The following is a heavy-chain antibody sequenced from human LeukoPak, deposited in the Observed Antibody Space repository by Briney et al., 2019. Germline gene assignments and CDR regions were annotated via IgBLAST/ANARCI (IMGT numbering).Heavy chain of an antibody. CDR1: GGTFSSYA. V-gene: IGHV1-69*05. Sequence: GASVKVSCKASGGTFSSYAISWVRQAPGQGLEWMGGIIPIFGTANYAQKFQGRVTITTDESTSTAYMELSSLRSEDTAVYYCARDRGNDYSNYRNYYYYYYMDVWGKGTTVTVSS. CDR2: IIPIFGTA. CDR3: ARDRGNDYSNYRNYYYYYYMDV. D-gene: IGHD4-11*01. J-gene: IGHJ6*03.